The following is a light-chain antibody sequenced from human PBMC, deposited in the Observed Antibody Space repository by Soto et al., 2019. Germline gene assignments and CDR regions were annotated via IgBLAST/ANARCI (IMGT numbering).Light chain of an antibody. CDR2: YVD. CDR3: CSYADGSIYF. J-gene: IGLJ1*01. Sequence: QSVLTQPASVSGSPGQSINISCTGTSRDVGAYDYVSWYLQYPDKAPQLLIYYVDHRPSGVSSRFSGSKSGNTASLTISGLQAEDEGDYYCCSYADGSIYFFGTGTKVTV. V-gene: IGLV2-14*03. CDR1: SRDVGAYDY.